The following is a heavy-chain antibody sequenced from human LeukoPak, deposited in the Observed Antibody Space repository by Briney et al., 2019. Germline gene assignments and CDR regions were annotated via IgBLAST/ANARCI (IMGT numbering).Heavy chain of an antibody. CDR3: ARVPGDLYYFDY. D-gene: IGHD3-10*01. CDR2: ISSSSSYI. J-gene: IGHJ4*02. CDR1: GFSFSRYS. Sequence: GGSLRLSCAPSGFSFSRYSMNWVRQTPGKGLEWVSSISSSSSYIYYADSVKGRFTISRDNAKNSLYLQMNSLRAEDTAVYYCARVPGDLYYFDYWGQGTLVTVSS. V-gene: IGHV3-21*01.